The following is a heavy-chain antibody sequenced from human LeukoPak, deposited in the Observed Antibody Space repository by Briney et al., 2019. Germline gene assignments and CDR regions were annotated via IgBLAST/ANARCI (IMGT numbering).Heavy chain of an antibody. CDR1: GFTFSDYY. V-gene: IGHV3-23*01. Sequence: PGGSLRLSCAASGFTFSDYYMSWIRQAPGKGLEWVSTISGSGDSTYYADSVKGRFTISRDNSKNTLYLQMSTLRADEDTAVYYCAKEALLSYGDYTYIEYWGQGTLVTVSS. CDR2: ISGSGDST. CDR3: AKEALLSYGDYTYIEY. J-gene: IGHJ4*02. D-gene: IGHD4-17*01.